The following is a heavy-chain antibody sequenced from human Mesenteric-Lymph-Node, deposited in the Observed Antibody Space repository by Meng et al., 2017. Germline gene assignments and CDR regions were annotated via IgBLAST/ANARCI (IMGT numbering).Heavy chain of an antibody. D-gene: IGHD3-10*01. Sequence: GESLKISYAASEFTFSSYWMHWVRQAPGKGLVWVSRISSDGSSTNYADSVKGRFTISRDNAESTLFLQMNSLRAEDTAVYYCGSDYGSGSFYISEWGQGTLVTVSS. CDR1: EFTFSSYW. CDR2: ISSDGSST. V-gene: IGHV3-74*01. J-gene: IGHJ4*02. CDR3: GSDYGSGSFYISE.